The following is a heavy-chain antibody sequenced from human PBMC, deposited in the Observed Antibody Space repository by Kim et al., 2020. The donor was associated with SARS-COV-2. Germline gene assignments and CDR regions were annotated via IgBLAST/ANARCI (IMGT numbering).Heavy chain of an antibody. V-gene: IGHV4-34*01. Sequence: SETLSLTCAVYGGSFSGYYWSWIRQPPGKGLEWIGEINHSGSTNYNPSLKSRVTISVDTSKNQFSLKLSSVTAADTAVYYCARRWGYSSGWFDYWGQGTLVTVSS. CDR3: ARRWGYSSGWFDY. D-gene: IGHD6-19*01. J-gene: IGHJ4*02. CDR2: INHSGST. CDR1: GGSFSGYY.